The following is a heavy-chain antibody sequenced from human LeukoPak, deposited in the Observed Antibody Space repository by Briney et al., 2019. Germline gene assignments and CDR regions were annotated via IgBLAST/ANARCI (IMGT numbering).Heavy chain of an antibody. CDR2: ISGSGGST. V-gene: IGHV3-23*01. D-gene: IGHD6-19*01. CDR1: GFTFSSYA. CDR3: AKEQSSSGWPYYFDY. Sequence: PGGSLRLSCAASGFTFSSYAMSWVCQAPGKGLEWVSAISGSGGSTYYADSVKGRFTISRDNSKNTLYLQMNSLRAEDTAVYYCAKEQSSSGWPYYFDYWGQGTLVTVSS. J-gene: IGHJ4*02.